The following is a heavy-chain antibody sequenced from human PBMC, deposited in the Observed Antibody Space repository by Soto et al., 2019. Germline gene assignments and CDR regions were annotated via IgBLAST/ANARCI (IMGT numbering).Heavy chain of an antibody. CDR1: GYTFTSYY. CDR3: ARESHNQNSGERTPRGMDV. D-gene: IGHD5-12*01. Sequence: ASVKVSCKASGYTFTSYYMHWVRQAPGQGLEWMGIINPSGGSTGYAQKFQGRVTMTRDTSTSTVYMELSSLRSEDTAVYYCARESHNQNSGERTPRGMDVWGQGTTVTVSS. V-gene: IGHV1-46*01. J-gene: IGHJ6*02. CDR2: INPSGGST.